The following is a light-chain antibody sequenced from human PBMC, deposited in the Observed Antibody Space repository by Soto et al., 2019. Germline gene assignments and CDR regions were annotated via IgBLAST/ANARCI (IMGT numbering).Light chain of an antibody. J-gene: IGKJ1*01. CDR3: QQRSNSWT. Sequence: EVVLTQSPGTLSLSPGEGATLSCRAGQGLSDTLAWYQQKPGQAPRLLIYGASRRATGFPARFSGSGSGTDFTLTISSLEPEDFAVYYCQQRSNSWTFGQGTKVDIK. V-gene: IGKV3D-11*01. CDR2: GAS. CDR1: QGLSDT.